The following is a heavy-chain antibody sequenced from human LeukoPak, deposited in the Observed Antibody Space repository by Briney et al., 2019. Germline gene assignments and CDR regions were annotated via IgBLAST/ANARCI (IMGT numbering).Heavy chain of an antibody. Sequence: SETLSLTCAVYGGSFSGYYWSWIRQPPGKGLEWIGEINHSGSTNYNPSLKSRVTISVDTSKNQFSLKLSPATAADTAVYYCARRNWNGPLYDAFDIWGQGTMVTVSS. J-gene: IGHJ3*02. CDR3: ARRNWNGPLYDAFDI. CDR1: GGSFSGYY. D-gene: IGHD1-20*01. V-gene: IGHV4-34*01. CDR2: INHSGST.